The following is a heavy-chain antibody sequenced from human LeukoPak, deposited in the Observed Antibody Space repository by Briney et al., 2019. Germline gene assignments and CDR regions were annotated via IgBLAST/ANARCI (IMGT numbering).Heavy chain of an antibody. CDR3: ARGEGTYYHPYFAY. D-gene: IGHD3-3*02. J-gene: IGHJ4*02. V-gene: IGHV3-64*01. CDR2: ISSNGGST. Sequence: GGSLRLSCTACRFTFSSYAMHWVRHAPGKGLEYVSAISSNGGSTYYATSVKGRFTISRDNSKNTLYLQMGSLRAEDMALYYCARGEGTYYHPYFAYWGQGTLVTVSS. CDR1: RFTFSSYA.